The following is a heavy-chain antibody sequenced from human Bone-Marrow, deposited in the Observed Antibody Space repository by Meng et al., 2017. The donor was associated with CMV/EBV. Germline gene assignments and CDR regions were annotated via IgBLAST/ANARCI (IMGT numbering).Heavy chain of an antibody. V-gene: IGHV3-21*04. CDR1: GFTFNSYS. CDR2: ISSSSTYI. J-gene: IGHJ6*02. Sequence: GESLKISCAASGFTFNSYSMNWVRQAPGKGLEWVSSISSSSTYISYADSVQGRFTISRDNAKNSLSLQMDSLRAEDTAVYYCARSRSSSGYDWLYYYGMDVWGQGTTVAVSS. CDR3: ARSRSSSGYDWLYYYGMDV. D-gene: IGHD5-12*01.